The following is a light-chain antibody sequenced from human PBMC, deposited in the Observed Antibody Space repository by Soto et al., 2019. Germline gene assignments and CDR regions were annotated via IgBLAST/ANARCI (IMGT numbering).Light chain of an antibody. V-gene: IGKV3-20*01. J-gene: IGKJ2*01. CDR2: GAS. CDR3: HLYGSSPPYT. CDR1: QSVSSSY. Sequence: EIVLTQSPGILSLSPGERATLSCRASQSVSSSYLAWYQQKPGQAPRLLIYGASNRATGIPGRFSASGSKTNFTLTISRLEPEDFAVYYCHLYGSSPPYTFGQGTKLEIK.